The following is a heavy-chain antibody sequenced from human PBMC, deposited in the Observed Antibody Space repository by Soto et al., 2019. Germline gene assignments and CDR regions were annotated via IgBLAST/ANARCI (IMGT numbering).Heavy chain of an antibody. Sequence: QVQLVQSGAEVKKPGSSVKVSRKASGGTFSSYAISWVRQAPGQGLEWMGGIIPIFGTANYAQKFQGRVTITADESTSTAYMELSSLRSEDTAVYYCARARSGSLVAGPDYWGQGTLVTVSS. V-gene: IGHV1-69*01. CDR3: ARARSGSLVAGPDY. CDR2: IIPIFGTA. J-gene: IGHJ4*02. D-gene: IGHD6-19*01. CDR1: GGTFSSYA.